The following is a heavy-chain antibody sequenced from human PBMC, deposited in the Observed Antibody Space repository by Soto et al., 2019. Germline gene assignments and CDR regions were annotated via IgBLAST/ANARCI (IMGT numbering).Heavy chain of an antibody. Sequence: GESLKISCAASGFTFSSYGMHWVRQAPGKGLEWVAVIWNDGSNKYYADSVKGRFTISRDNSKNTLYLLMKSLRAEDTAVYYCARFVTAYSGYDQLVCYYSHATDVWGHGTTVTVSS. CDR1: GFTFSSYG. CDR2: IWNDGSNK. J-gene: IGHJ6*02. V-gene: IGHV3-33*01. D-gene: IGHD5-12*01. CDR3: ARFVTAYSGYDQLVCYYSHATDV.